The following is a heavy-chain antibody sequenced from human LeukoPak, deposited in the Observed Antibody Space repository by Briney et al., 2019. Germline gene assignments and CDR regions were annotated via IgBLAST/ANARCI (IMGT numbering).Heavy chain of an antibody. CDR1: GFTFDDYA. CDR3: ARGPAYGDFTDFFDY. V-gene: IGHV3-43D*03. J-gene: IGHJ4*02. D-gene: IGHD4-17*01. Sequence: GGSLRLSCAASGFTFDDYAMHWVRQAPGKGLEWVSLISWDGGSTYYAGSVKGRFTISRDNSKDSLYLQMNSLRAEDTAVYYCARGPAYGDFTDFFDYWGQGTLVTVSS. CDR2: ISWDGGST.